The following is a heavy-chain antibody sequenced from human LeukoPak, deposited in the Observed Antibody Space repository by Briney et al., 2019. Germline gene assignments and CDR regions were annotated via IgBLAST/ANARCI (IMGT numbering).Heavy chain of an antibody. D-gene: IGHD6-19*01. Sequence: PSETLSLTCTVSGGSISSGGYYWSWIRQPPGKGLEWIGYIYHSGSTYYNPSLKSRVTISVDRSKNQFSLKLSSVTAADTAVYCCARVRVGSGWSSSYADYYYMDVWGKGTTVTVSS. CDR3: ARVRVGSGWSSSYADYYYMDV. V-gene: IGHV4-30-2*01. CDR2: IYHSGST. CDR1: GGSISSGGYY. J-gene: IGHJ6*03.